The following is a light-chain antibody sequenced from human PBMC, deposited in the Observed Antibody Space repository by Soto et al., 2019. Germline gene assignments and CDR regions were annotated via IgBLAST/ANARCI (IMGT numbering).Light chain of an antibody. Sequence: QSVLTQPPSASGTPGQRVTISCSGSSSNIGSNYVYWYQQLPGTAPKLLIYRNNQRPSGVPDRFSGSKSGTSASLAISGLRSEDEAHYYCAAWDDSLSGGVVFGGGTQLTVL. V-gene: IGLV1-47*01. CDR1: SSNIGSNY. J-gene: IGLJ2*01. CDR3: AAWDDSLSGGVV. CDR2: RNN.